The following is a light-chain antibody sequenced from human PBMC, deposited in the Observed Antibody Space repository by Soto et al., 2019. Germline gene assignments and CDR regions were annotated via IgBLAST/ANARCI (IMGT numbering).Light chain of an antibody. Sequence: EIVMTQSPATLSVSPGERATLSCRASQSVSSNLAWYQQKPGQAPRLLIYGASTSATGIPARLSGSGSGTEFTLTISSLQSKDVAVYYCQQYNNWPWTFGQWTKVEIK. V-gene: IGKV3-15*01. CDR1: QSVSSN. CDR3: QQYNNWPWT. J-gene: IGKJ1*01. CDR2: GAS.